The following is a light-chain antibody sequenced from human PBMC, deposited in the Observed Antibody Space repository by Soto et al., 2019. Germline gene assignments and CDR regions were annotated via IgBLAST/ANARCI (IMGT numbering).Light chain of an antibody. CDR2: KVS. CDR1: QSLLHSNGYNY. CDR3: MQGTHWPIT. Sequence: VVMTQSPLSLPVTPGEPASISCRSSQSLLHSNGYNYFSWFQQRPGRSPRRLIYKVSNRDSGVPARFSGSGSGTDFALKISRVEAEDVGVYYCMQGTHWPITFGQGTRLEIK. J-gene: IGKJ5*01. V-gene: IGKV2-30*02.